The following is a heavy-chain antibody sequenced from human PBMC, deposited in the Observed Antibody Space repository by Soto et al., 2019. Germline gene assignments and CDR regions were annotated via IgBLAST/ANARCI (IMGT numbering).Heavy chain of an antibody. Sequence: EVQLVESGGGLVQPGGSLRLSCAASGFSFSDLWMSWVRQAPGKGLEWVANIKKDGNEKYYVDSVKGRFTISRDNAKNSLYLQINSVRVEDTAVYHCARDRGWWQLDLWGQGTLVAVSS. V-gene: IGHV3-7*01. CDR2: IKKDGNEK. D-gene: IGHD6-19*01. CDR3: ARDRGWWQLDL. CDR1: GFSFSDLW. J-gene: IGHJ5*02.